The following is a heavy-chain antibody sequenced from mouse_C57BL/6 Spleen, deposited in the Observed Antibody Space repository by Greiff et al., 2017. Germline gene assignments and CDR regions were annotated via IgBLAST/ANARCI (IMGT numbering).Heavy chain of an antibody. D-gene: IGHD1-1*01. J-gene: IGHJ3*01. CDR1: GYAFSSYW. CDR2: IYPGDGDT. Sequence: VKLQQSGAELVKPGASVKISCKASGYAFSSYWMNWVKQRPGKGLEWIGQIYPGDGDTNYNGKFKGKATLTADKSSSTAYMQLSSLTSEDSAVYVCARAGITTVVAPCAYWGQGTLVTVAA. V-gene: IGHV1-80*01. CDR3: ARAGITTVVAPCAY.